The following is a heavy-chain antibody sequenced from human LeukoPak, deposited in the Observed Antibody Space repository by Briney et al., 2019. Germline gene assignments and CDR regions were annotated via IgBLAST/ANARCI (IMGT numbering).Heavy chain of an antibody. CDR2: IYTSGST. CDR3: AREQLVRTYYYYGMDV. CDR1: GGSISSYY. V-gene: IGHV4-4*07. Sequence: SETLSLTCTVSGGSISSYYWSWIRQPAGKGLEWIGRIYTSGSTNYNPSLKSRVTMSVDTSKNQFSLKLSSVTAADTAMYYCAREQLVRTYYYYGMDVWGQGTAVTVSS. J-gene: IGHJ6*02. D-gene: IGHD6-13*01.